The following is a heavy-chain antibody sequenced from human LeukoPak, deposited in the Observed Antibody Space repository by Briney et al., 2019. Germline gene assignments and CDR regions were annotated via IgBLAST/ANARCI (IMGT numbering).Heavy chain of an antibody. D-gene: IGHD5-24*01. CDR3: ARVTATMEFFDY. J-gene: IGHJ4*02. CDR2: IKQDGSEK. V-gene: IGHV3-7*01. CDR1: GFTFSSYW. Sequence: GGSLRLSCAASGFTFSSYWMSWVRQAPGKGLEWVANIKQDGSEKYYVDSVKGRFTISRDNAKNSLFLQLTSLRTEDTAVYYCARVTATMEFFDYWGQGTLVTVSS.